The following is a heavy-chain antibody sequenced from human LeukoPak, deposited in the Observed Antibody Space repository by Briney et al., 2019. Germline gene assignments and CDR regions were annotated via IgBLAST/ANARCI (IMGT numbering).Heavy chain of an antibody. Sequence: PGGSLRLSCAASGFTFSSYEMNWVRQAPGKGLEWVSYISSSGSTIYYADSVKGRFTISRDNAKNSLYLQMNSLRAEDTAVYYCAKLVVADSVGYWGQGTLVTVSS. CDR1: GFTFSSYE. V-gene: IGHV3-48*03. CDR3: AKLVVADSVGY. J-gene: IGHJ4*02. D-gene: IGHD6-19*01. CDR2: ISSSGSTI.